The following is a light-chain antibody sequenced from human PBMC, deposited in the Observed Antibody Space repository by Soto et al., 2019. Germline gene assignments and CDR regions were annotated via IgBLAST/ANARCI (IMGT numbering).Light chain of an antibody. CDR1: QGIANW. Sequence: DIQMTQSPSSVSASVGDRVTITCRASQGIANWLAWYQQKPGKAPKLLIYAASGLPSGVPSRFSGSGSGTDVTLTIISLQTEDFATYYCQQANSFPLTFGGGTKVELK. CDR2: AAS. V-gene: IGKV1-12*01. CDR3: QQANSFPLT. J-gene: IGKJ4*01.